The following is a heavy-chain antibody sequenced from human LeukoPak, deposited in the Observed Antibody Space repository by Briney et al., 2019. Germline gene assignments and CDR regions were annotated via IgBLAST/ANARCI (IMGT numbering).Heavy chain of an antibody. D-gene: IGHD3-22*01. CDR3: ARLRRGHYDRSDY. CDR1: GDSISSGGYY. Sequence: SSQTLSLTCTVSGDSISSGGYYWSWIRQHPGKGLEWIGYIYYNGNTYYSPSLKSRITMSVDTSKKQFSLKLSSVTAADTAMYYCARLRRGHYDRSDYWGQGTLVTVSS. J-gene: IGHJ4*02. CDR2: IYYNGNT. V-gene: IGHV4-31*03.